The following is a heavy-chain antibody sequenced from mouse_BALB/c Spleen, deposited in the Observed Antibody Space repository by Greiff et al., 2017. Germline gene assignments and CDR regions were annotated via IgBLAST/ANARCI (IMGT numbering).Heavy chain of an antibody. Sequence: QVQLKESGPGLVVPSQSLSITCTVSGFSLTSYGVHWVRQPPGKGLEWLGVIWAGGSTNYNSALMSRLSISKDNSKSQVFLKMNSLQTDDTAMYYCARDQGSRSGPYAMDYWGQGTSVTVSS. CDR1: GFSLTSYG. CDR3: ARDQGSRSGPYAMDY. CDR2: IWAGGST. V-gene: IGHV2-9*02. J-gene: IGHJ4*01. D-gene: IGHD1-1*01.